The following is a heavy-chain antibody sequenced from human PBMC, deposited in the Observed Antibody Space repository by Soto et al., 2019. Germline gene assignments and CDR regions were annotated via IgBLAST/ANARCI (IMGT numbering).Heavy chain of an antibody. J-gene: IGHJ4*02. CDR1: GITFSSYA. D-gene: IGHD3-3*01. CDR2: ISYDGSNK. V-gene: IGHV3-30-3*01. Sequence: QVQLVESGGGVVQPGRSLRLSCAASGITFSSYAMHWVRQAPGKGLEWVAVISYDGSNKYYADSVKGRFTISRDNSKNTLYLQMNSLRAEDTAVYYCARGGVVSAFDYWGQGTLVTVSS. CDR3: ARGGVVSAFDY.